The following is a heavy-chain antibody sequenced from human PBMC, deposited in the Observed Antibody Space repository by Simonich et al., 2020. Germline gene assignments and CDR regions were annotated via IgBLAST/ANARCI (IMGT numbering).Heavy chain of an antibody. CDR2: INHSGSP. Sequence: QVQLQQWGAGLLKPSETLSLTCAVYGGSFSGYYWGWIRQPPGKGLEWIGEINHSGSPNYNPSLKSRVTISVDTSKNQFSLKLSSVTAADTAVYYCARPLGIVWAFDIWGQGTMVTVSS. CDR1: GGSFSGYY. J-gene: IGHJ3*02. V-gene: IGHV4-34*01. D-gene: IGHD3-16*01. CDR3: ARPLGIVWAFDI.